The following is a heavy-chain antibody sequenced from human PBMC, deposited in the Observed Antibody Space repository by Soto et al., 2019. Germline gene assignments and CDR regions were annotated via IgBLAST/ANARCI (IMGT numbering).Heavy chain of an antibody. D-gene: IGHD6-19*01. CDR2: IHSYGST. J-gene: IGHJ5*02. Sequence: QVQLQESGPGLVKPSGTLSLTCAVSGGSVSSDRWWTWVRQAPGKGLEWIGEIHSYGSTNYNPSLKSRVTIFVDKFKNQFSVTLTSVTAADTAVYFCAGQWLAGYGEFDPWVQGTLVTVSS. V-gene: IGHV4-4*02. CDR3: AGQWLAGYGEFDP. CDR1: GGSVSSDRW.